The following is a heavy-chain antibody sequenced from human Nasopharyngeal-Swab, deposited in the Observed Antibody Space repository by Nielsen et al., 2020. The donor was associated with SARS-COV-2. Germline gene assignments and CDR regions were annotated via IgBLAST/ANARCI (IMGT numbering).Heavy chain of an antibody. V-gene: IGHV4-59*11. CDR1: GVSITSQY. CDR3: AKEGATGWFDP. J-gene: IGHJ5*02. CDR2: ISHNSGT. Sequence: SETLSLTCTVSGVSITSQYWSWIRQPPGKGLEWIGYISHNSGTSYNPSLKSRVTMFMDTSKYQFSLRLRSVTAADTAVYYCAKEGATGWFDPWGQETLVTVSS.